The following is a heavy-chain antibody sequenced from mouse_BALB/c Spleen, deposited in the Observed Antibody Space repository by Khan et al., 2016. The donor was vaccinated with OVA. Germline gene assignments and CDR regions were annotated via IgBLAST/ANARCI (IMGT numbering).Heavy chain of an antibody. CDR1: GFTFSTYG. J-gene: IGHJ3*01. D-gene: IGHD4-1*01. CDR2: ISSAGDYT. Sequence: EVQRVESGGDLVKPGGSLKLSCAASGFTFSTYGMSWVRQIPDKRLEWVATISSAGDYTYYPDNVKGRFTISRDNAKNTLYLQISSLQSEDTAMFYCASHLTGSFAYWGQGTLVTVST. V-gene: IGHV5-6*01. CDR3: ASHLTGSFAY.